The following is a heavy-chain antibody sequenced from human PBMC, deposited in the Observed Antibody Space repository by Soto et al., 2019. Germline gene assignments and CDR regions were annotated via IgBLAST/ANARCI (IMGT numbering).Heavy chain of an antibody. CDR3: TGGGDPYKTGH. J-gene: IGHJ4*02. CDR1: GGSISGYY. Sequence: SETLSLTCTVSGGSISGYYWSWIRQPPGKGLEWIGYMYNTGSTVYNPSFKSRVTMSVDTSKNQFSLKLTSVNTADTAIYYCTGGGDPYKTGHWGQGT. D-gene: IGHD2-21*01. CDR2: MYNTGST. V-gene: IGHV4-59*01.